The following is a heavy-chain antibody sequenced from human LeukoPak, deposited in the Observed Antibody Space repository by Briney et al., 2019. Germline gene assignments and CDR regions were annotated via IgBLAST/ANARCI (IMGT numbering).Heavy chain of an antibody. Sequence: GRSLRLSCAAAGFTFSNYWMSWDRQAPGKGLEWVANIKQDGSKRNYVGAVNGRFSISRDNARNSLYLQMNSLRVEDTAVYYCAGRSGSIDYGGQGTLVTVSS. D-gene: IGHD3-10*01. CDR2: IKQDGSKR. J-gene: IGHJ4*02. CDR3: AGRSGSIDY. CDR1: GFTFSNYW. V-gene: IGHV3-7*01.